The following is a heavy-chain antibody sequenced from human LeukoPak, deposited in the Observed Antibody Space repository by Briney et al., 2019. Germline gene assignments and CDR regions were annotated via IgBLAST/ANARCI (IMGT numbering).Heavy chain of an antibody. D-gene: IGHD1-14*01. CDR1: GFTFDDYA. J-gene: IGHJ4*02. CDR3: ATNRGWYFDN. Sequence: PGGSLRLSCAASGFTFDDYAMHWVRQAPGKGLEWVSGISWNSGSIGYADSVKGRFTISRDNSKNTLYLQMNSLRAEDTAVYFCATNRGWYFDNWGQGTLVTVSS. V-gene: IGHV3-9*01. CDR2: ISWNSGSI.